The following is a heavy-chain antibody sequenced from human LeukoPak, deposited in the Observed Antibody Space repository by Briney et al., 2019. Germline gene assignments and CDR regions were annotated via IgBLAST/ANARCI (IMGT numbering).Heavy chain of an antibody. D-gene: IGHD3-10*01. CDR1: GFTFSSYE. CDR2: ISGSGGST. V-gene: IGHV3-23*01. Sequence: PGGSLRLSCAASGFTFSSYEMNWVRQAPGKGLEWVSNISGSGGSTYYADSVKGRFTISRDNSKNTLYLQMNSLRAEDTAIYYCAKVHRAYDYDSGSYYDSGFDYWGQGTLVTVSS. J-gene: IGHJ4*02. CDR3: AKVHRAYDYDSGSYYDSGFDY.